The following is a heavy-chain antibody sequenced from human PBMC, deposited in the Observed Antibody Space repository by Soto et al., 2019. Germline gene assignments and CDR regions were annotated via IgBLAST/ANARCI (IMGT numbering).Heavy chain of an antibody. CDR2: IHHSGST. CDR1: GDSISRRNW. J-gene: IGHJ6*02. Sequence: QVQLQESGTGLVKPSGTLSLSCAVSGDSISRRNWWSWVRQSPGQGLEWIGEIHHSGSTNYNLSLNSRVTIAIDKYKNHFSLSLTSVTAADKAVYYCESATAVADAIVYGLDDSGQGTAVTVSS. D-gene: IGHD2-21*02. V-gene: IGHV4-4*02. CDR3: ESATAVADAIVYGLDD.